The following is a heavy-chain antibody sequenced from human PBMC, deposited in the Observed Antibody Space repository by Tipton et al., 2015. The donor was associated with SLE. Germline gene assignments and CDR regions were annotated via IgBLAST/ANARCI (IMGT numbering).Heavy chain of an antibody. CDR1: GYSISSGYF. CDR2: IYHSGDT. CDR3: ARDRYNWNDERDWFDP. Sequence: TLSLTCAVSGYSISSGYFWGWIRQPPGKGLEYIGSIYHSGDTYYNPSLKSRVTISVDTSKNQFSLRVTSVTAADTAMYYCARDRYNWNDERDWFDPWGQGTLVTVSS. V-gene: IGHV4-38-2*01. D-gene: IGHD1-20*01. J-gene: IGHJ5*02.